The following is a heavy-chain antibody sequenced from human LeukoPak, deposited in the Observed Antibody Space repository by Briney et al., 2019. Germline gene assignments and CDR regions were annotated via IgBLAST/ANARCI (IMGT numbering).Heavy chain of an antibody. J-gene: IGHJ3*02. Sequence: ASVKGSCKASGYTFSSYGISWVRQAPGQGLEWMGWISAYNGNTNYAQKLQGRVTMTTYTSTSTAYMELRSLRSDDTAVYYCAREESYSSSWYIGDAFDIWGQGTMVTVSS. CDR3: AREESYSSSWYIGDAFDI. CDR1: GYTFSSYG. CDR2: ISAYNGNT. D-gene: IGHD6-13*01. V-gene: IGHV1-18*01.